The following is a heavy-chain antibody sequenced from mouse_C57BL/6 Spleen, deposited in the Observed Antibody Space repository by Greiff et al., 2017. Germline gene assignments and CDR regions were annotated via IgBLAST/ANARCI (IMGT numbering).Heavy chain of an antibody. CDR3: ARRVGLELRSFAY. CDR2: INPNNGGT. CDR1: GYTFTDYN. D-gene: IGHD1-1*01. J-gene: IGHJ3*01. V-gene: IGHV1-18*01. Sequence: VQLQQSGPELVKPGASVKIPCKASGYTFTDYNMDWVKQSHGKSLEWIGDINPNNGGTIYNQKFKGKATLTVDKSSSTAYMELRSLTSEDTAVYDCARRVGLELRSFAYWGQGTLVTVSA.